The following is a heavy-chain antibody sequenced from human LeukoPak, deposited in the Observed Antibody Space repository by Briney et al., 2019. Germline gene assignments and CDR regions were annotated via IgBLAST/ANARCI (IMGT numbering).Heavy chain of an antibody. V-gene: IGHV1-46*01. CDR1: GYTFTSYY. CDR3: ARDPSTRNYYDSSGYYYFDY. D-gene: IGHD3-22*01. J-gene: IGHJ4*02. CDR2: INPSGGST. Sequence: GASVKVSCKASGYTFTSYYMHWVRQAPGQGLEWMGIINPSGGSTSYAQKFQGRVTMTRDTSTSTVYMELSSLRSEDTAVYYCARDPSTRNYYDSSGYYYFDYWGQGTLVTVSS.